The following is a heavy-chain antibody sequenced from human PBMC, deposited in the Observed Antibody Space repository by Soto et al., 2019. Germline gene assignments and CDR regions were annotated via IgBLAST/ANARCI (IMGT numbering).Heavy chain of an antibody. CDR1: GYTFTSYG. CDR3: VRMVYDSNFSNWFDP. V-gene: IGHV1-18*01. D-gene: IGHD2-8*01. J-gene: IGHJ5*02. CDR2: ISADNGNT. Sequence: ASVKVSCKASGYTFTSYGISWVRQAPGQGLEWMGWISADNGNTNYAQKLQGRGTMTTDTSASTAYMELSSLRSEDTAVYYCVRMVYDSNFSNWFDPWGQGTLVTVSS.